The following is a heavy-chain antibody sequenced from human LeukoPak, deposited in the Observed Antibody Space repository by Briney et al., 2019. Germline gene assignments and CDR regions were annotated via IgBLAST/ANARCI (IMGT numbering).Heavy chain of an antibody. CDR1: GFTFSNYA. D-gene: IGHD3-22*01. J-gene: IGHJ4*02. CDR2: ISGRGDGT. V-gene: IGHV3-23*01. Sequence: GGSLRLSCAASGFTFSNYAMTWVRQAPGKGLEWISTISGRGDGTYYTDSVKGRFTISRDNSKNTVYLQMNNLRAEDTAQYYCAKEKGFGYSPLDYWGQGTLVTVSA. CDR3: AKEKGFGYSPLDY.